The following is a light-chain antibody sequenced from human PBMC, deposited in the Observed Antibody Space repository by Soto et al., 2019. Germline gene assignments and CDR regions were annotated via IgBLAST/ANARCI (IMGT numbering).Light chain of an antibody. CDR3: QQSFSKFLYT. CDR1: QAISNY. Sequence: DIQMTQSPSFLSASVGDRVTITCRASQAISNYLNWYQQKPGKAPKLLIYAASSLQSGVPSRFSGSGSGTDFTLTISSLQPEDFATYYCQQSFSKFLYTFGQGTKVDIK. J-gene: IGKJ2*01. CDR2: AAS. V-gene: IGKV1-39*01.